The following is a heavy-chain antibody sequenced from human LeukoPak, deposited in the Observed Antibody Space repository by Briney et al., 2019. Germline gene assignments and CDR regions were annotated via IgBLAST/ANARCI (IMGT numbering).Heavy chain of an antibody. Sequence: AGGSLRLSCAASGVTVSSHYMSWVRQAPGKGLEWVLVIYSDGSTNYADSVKGRFTISRDTSKNTLYLQMNSLRAEDTAVYFCARAETTAGSYWGQGTLVTVSS. V-gene: IGHV3-53*01. D-gene: IGHD4-11*01. CDR1: GVTVSSHY. CDR3: ARAETTAGSY. J-gene: IGHJ4*02. CDR2: IYSDGST.